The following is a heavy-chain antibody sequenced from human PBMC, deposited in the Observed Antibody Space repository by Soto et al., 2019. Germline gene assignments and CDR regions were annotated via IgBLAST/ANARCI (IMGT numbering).Heavy chain of an antibody. D-gene: IGHD3-10*01. CDR3: AKVLNLVRGVIITGIDY. CDR2: ISYDGSNK. J-gene: IGHJ4*02. Sequence: GGSLRLSCAASGFTFSSYGMHWVRQAPGKGLEWVAVISYDGSNKYYADSVKGRFTISRDNSKNTLYLQMNSLRAEDTAVYYCAKVLNLVRGVIITGIDYWGQGTMVTVS. V-gene: IGHV3-30*18. CDR1: GFTFSSYG.